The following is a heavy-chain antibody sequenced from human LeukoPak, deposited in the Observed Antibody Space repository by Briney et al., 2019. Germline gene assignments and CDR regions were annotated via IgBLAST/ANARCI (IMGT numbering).Heavy chain of an antibody. V-gene: IGHV4-34*01. Sequence: SETLSLTCAVYGGSFSGYYWSWIRQPPGKGLEWIGEINHSGSTNYNPSLKSRVTISVDTSKNQFSLKLSSVTAADTAVNYCAREVITMVRGVITYYYYYYMDVWGKGTTVTVSS. CDR1: GGSFSGYY. D-gene: IGHD3-10*01. CDR2: INHSGST. J-gene: IGHJ6*03. CDR3: AREVITMVRGVITYYYYYYMDV.